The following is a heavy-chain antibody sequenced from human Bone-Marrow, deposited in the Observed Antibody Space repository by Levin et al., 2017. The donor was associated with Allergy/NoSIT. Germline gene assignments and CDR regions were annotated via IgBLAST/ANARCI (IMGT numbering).Heavy chain of an antibody. V-gene: IGHV1-2*02. D-gene: IGHD3-22*01. Sequence: GESLKISCKASGYSFTGFYLHWIRQAPRQGLEWMGWISPNSGGTNYAQKFQGRVTMSRDTSISTAYMELSRLRSDDTAVYYCSRRPHYYDSSGYYGSHAFDIWGQGTMVTVAS. CDR3: SRRPHYYDSSGYYGSHAFDI. CDR2: ISPNSGGT. J-gene: IGHJ3*02. CDR1: GYSFTGFY.